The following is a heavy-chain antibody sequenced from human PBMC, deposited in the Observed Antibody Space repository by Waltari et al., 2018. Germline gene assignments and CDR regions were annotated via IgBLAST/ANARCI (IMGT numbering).Heavy chain of an antibody. CDR1: GYTFTGYY. CDR2: INPNSGGT. CDR3: ARDRRQQQLVSGWFDP. Sequence: QVQLVQSGAEVKKPGASVKVSCKASGYTFTGYYMHWVRQAPGQGLEWMGRINPNSGGTNYAQKFQGRVTMTRDTSISTAYMELSRLRSDDTAVYYCARDRRQQQLVSGWFDPWGQGTLVTVSS. D-gene: IGHD6-13*01. J-gene: IGHJ5*02. V-gene: IGHV1-2*06.